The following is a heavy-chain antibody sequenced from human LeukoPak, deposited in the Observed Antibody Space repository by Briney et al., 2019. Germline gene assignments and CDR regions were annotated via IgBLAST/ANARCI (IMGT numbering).Heavy chain of an antibody. D-gene: IGHD6-13*01. J-gene: IGHJ3*02. CDR3: ARDQVGYSSPWAQGAFDI. CDR2: ISSSSSYI. V-gene: IGHV3-21*01. Sequence: GSLRLSCAASGFTFSSYSMNWVRQAPGKGLEWVSSISSSSSYIYYADSVKGRFTISRDNAKNSLYLQMNSLRAEDTAVYYCARDQVGYSSPWAQGAFDIWGQGTMVTVSS. CDR1: GFTFSSYS.